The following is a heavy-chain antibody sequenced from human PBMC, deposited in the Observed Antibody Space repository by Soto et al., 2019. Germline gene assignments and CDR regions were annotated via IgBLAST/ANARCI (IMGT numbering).Heavy chain of an antibody. CDR2: ISYDGSNK. CDR3: AKDKVGGWKGHEYFDY. Sequence: GGSLRLSCAASGFTFSSYGMHWVRQAPGKGLEWVAVISYDGSNKYYADSVKGRFTISRDNSKNTLYLQMNSLRAEDTAVYYCAKDKVGGWKGHEYFDYWGQGTLVTVSS. J-gene: IGHJ4*02. D-gene: IGHD6-19*01. CDR1: GFTFSSYG. V-gene: IGHV3-30*18.